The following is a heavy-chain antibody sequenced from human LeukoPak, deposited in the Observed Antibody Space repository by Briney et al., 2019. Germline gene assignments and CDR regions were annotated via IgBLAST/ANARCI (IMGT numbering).Heavy chain of an antibody. CDR2: ISSSSSYI. Sequence: GGSLRLSCAASGFTFSSYSMNWVRQAPGKGLEWVSSISSSSSYIYYADSVKGRSTISRDNAKNSLYLQMNSLGAEDTAVYYCARDWTAPMDVWGKGTTVTVSS. CDR3: ARDWTAPMDV. J-gene: IGHJ6*03. D-gene: IGHD3/OR15-3a*01. CDR1: GFTFSSYS. V-gene: IGHV3-21*01.